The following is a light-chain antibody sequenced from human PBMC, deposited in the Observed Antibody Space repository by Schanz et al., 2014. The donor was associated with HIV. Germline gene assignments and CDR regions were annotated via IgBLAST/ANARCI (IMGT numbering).Light chain of an antibody. V-gene: IGKV1-27*01. CDR2: AAS. CDR3: QKYNSAPLT. J-gene: IGKJ3*01. CDR1: QDISTY. Sequence: DIQVSQSPSFLSASVGDRVTVTCRASQDISTYLAWYQQKPGKAPKPLIYAASTLQSGVPSRFSGSGSGTDFTLTITSLQPEDFATYYCQKYNSAPLTFGPGTKVDI.